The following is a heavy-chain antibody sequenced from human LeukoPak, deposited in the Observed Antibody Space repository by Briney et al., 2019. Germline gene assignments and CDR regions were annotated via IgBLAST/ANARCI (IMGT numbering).Heavy chain of an antibody. Sequence: PSETLSLTCAVYGGSFSGYYWSWIRQPPGKGLEWIGEINHSGSTNYNPSLKSRVTMSVDTSKNQFSLKLSSVTAADTAVYYCARHRWLQPFDYWGQGTLVTVSS. V-gene: IGHV4-34*01. CDR2: INHSGST. CDR3: ARHRWLQPFDY. CDR1: GGSFSGYY. J-gene: IGHJ4*02. D-gene: IGHD5-24*01.